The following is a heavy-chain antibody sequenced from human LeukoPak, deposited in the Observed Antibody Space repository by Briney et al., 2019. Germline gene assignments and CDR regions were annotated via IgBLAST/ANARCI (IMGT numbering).Heavy chain of an antibody. D-gene: IGHD6-19*01. CDR1: GYTFTGYY. Sequence: GASVKVSCKASGYTFTGYYMHWVRQAPGQGLEWMGRINPNSGGTNYAQKFQGRVTITADESTSTAYMELSSLRSEDTAVYYCARGRMAGTYVFDSWGQGTLVTVSS. V-gene: IGHV1-2*06. J-gene: IGHJ4*02. CDR2: INPNSGGT. CDR3: ARGRMAGTYVFDS.